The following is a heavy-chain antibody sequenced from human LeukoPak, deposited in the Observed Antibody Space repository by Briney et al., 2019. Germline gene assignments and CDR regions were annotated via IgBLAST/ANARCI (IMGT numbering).Heavy chain of an antibody. CDR3: ATSSHYYDSRGYYPYYFDC. CDR1: GFTFSSYA. D-gene: IGHD3-22*01. J-gene: IGHJ4*02. V-gene: IGHV3-30-3*01. CDR2: ISYDGSNK. Sequence: GGSLRLSCAASGFTFSSYAMHWVRQAPGKGLEWVAVISYDGSNKYYADSVKGRFTISRDNSKNTLYLQMNSLRAEDTAVYYCATSSHYYDSRGYYPYYFDCWGQGTLVTVSS.